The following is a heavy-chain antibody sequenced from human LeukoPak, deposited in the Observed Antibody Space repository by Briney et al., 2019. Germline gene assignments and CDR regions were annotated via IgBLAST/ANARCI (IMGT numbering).Heavy chain of an antibody. CDR2: IYYSGST. Sequence: SETLSLTCTVSGGSISSYYCSWIRQPPGKGLEWIGYIYYSGSTNYNPSLKSRVTISVDTSKNQFSLKLSSVTAADTAVYYCARRRVWYFDLWGRGTLVTVSS. CDR3: ARRRVWYFDL. CDR1: GGSISSYY. J-gene: IGHJ2*01. V-gene: IGHV4-59*01.